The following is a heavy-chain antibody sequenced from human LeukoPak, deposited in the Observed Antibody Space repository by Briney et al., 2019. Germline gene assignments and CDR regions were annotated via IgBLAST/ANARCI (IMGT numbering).Heavy chain of an antibody. CDR1: GFTVSSNY. J-gene: IGHJ4*02. CDR3: AGYDSSGYYYN. D-gene: IGHD3-22*01. V-gene: IGHV3-53*01. Sequence: GGSLRLSCAASGFTVSSNYMTGVRQAPAKELEWVSVIYSGGSTYYADSVKGRFTISRDNSKNTLYLQMNSLRAEDTAVYYCAGYDSSGYYYNWGQGTLVTVSS. CDR2: IYSGGST.